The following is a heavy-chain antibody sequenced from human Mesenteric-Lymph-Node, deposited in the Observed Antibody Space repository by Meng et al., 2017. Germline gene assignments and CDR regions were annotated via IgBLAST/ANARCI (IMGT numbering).Heavy chain of an antibody. CDR1: GGSFSGYY. D-gene: IGHD6-19*01. J-gene: IGHJ6*02. CDR3: ARGSGWTGYSYYGIDV. V-gene: IGHV4-34*01. CDR2: ISHSGSA. Sequence: GSLRLSCAVYGGSFSGYYWNWFRQPPGKGLEWIGEISHSGSANYNPSLTSRVTISVDTSKNQFSLNVNSVTAADTAVYYCARGSGWTGYSYYGIDVWGQGTMVTVSS.